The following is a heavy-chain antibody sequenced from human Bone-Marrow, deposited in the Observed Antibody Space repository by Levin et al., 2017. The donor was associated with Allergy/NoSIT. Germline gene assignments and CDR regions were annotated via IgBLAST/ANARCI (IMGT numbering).Heavy chain of an antibody. J-gene: IGHJ6*02. Sequence: GGSLRLSCAASGFTFSSYSMNWVRQAPGKGLEWVSSISSSSSYIYYADSVKGRFTISRDNAKNSLYLQMNSLRAEDTAVYYCARDMQSVLLWFGELSYYYYGMDVWGQGTTVTVSS. CDR2: ISSSSSYI. CDR1: GFTFSSYS. CDR3: ARDMQSVLLWFGELSYYYYGMDV. V-gene: IGHV3-21*01. D-gene: IGHD3-10*01.